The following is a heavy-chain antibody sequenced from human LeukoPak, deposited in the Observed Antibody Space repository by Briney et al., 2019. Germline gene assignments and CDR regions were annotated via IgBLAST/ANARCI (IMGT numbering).Heavy chain of an antibody. Sequence: PGGSLRLSCAASGFTFSSYEMNWVRQAPGKGLEWVAGISGSGDSTYYADSVKGRFTISRDNSKNSLYLQMNSLRAEDTAVYYCAKVGVGATASFDHWGQGTLVTVSS. V-gene: IGHV3-23*01. J-gene: IGHJ4*02. CDR1: GFTFSSYE. CDR3: AKVGVGATASFDH. CDR2: ISGSGDST. D-gene: IGHD1-26*01.